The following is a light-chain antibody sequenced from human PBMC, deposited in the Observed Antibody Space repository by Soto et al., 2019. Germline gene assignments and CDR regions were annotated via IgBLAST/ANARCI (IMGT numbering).Light chain of an antibody. J-gene: IGKJ1*01. Sequence: IQMTQSPSSLSASVGDRVTITCRASQSISTYLNWFQQKPGKPPKLLIYAASSLQSGVPSRFSGSGSGTDFALTISSLQPEDFATYYCQQSYSTTRTFGQRTKVDI. CDR2: AAS. CDR3: QQSYSTTRT. V-gene: IGKV1-39*01. CDR1: QSISTY.